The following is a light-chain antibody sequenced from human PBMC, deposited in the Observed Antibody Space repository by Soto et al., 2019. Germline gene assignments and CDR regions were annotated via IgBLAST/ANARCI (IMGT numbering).Light chain of an antibody. Sequence: EIVLTQSPATLSLSPGERATLSCRASQSVSSYLAWYQQKPGQAPRLLIYDASNRATGIPARFSGSGSGTDFTRTISSLEPEDFAVYYCQQRSNWPSYTLGQGTKLELK. CDR3: QQRSNWPSYT. CDR1: QSVSSY. CDR2: DAS. J-gene: IGKJ2*01. V-gene: IGKV3-11*01.